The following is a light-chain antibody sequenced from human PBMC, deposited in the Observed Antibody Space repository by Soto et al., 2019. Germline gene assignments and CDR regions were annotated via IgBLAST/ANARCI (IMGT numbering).Light chain of an antibody. CDR2: EGR. J-gene: IGLJ2*01. Sequence: QSALTQPASVSGSPGQSITISCTGTSSDVGRYNLVSWYQQYPDKAPKLMIYEGRERSSGVSNRFSGSKSGNTASLTISGLXAEDXAXXXCSSYAGSSTFVVFGGGTKLTVL. CDR3: SSYAGSSTFVV. V-gene: IGLV2-23*03. CDR1: SSDVGRYNL.